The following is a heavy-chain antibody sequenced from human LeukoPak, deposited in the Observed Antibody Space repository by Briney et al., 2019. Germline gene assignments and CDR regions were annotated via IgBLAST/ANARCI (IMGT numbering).Heavy chain of an antibody. Sequence: GGSLRLSCAASGFTFSTYAMTWVRQAPGKGLEWVSLISGTGGSTYYADSVKGRFTISRDSFKNTLYLQMNSLRPEDTAVYCCAKEGDYYGSGSYRDGFDIWGQGTRATVSS. CDR3: AKEGDYYGSGSYRDGFDI. CDR1: GFTFSTYA. V-gene: IGHV3-23*01. D-gene: IGHD3-10*01. J-gene: IGHJ3*02. CDR2: ISGTGGST.